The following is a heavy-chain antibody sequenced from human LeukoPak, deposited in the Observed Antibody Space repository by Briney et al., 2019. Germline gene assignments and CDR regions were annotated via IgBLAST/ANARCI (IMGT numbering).Heavy chain of an antibody. CDR1: GFSFSTYW. D-gene: IGHD3-22*01. V-gene: IGHV3-7*03. CDR3: ASSHDSSGND. J-gene: IGHJ4*02. Sequence: GGSLRLSCAASGFSFSTYWMAWVRQAPGKGLEWVGNIHKDGRVMFYAASVKGRFTISRDNAKNSLYLDMNILRDEDTAIYYCASSHDSSGNDWGQGTLVTVSS. CDR2: IHKDGRVM.